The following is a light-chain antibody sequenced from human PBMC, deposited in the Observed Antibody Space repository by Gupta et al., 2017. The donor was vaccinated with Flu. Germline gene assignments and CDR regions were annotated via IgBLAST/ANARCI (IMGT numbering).Light chain of an antibody. J-gene: IGLJ2*01. Sequence: QSVLTQPPSVSAAPGQKVTISCSGSSSNIGKNYVSWYQHLPGTAPKLLIQENDKRPSGVSDRFSASKSGTSANLGITGLQTGDEAEYYCGTWDTSLGVRVVFGGGTKLTVL. CDR3: GTWDTSLGVRVV. CDR2: END. V-gene: IGLV1-51*02. CDR1: SSNIGKNY.